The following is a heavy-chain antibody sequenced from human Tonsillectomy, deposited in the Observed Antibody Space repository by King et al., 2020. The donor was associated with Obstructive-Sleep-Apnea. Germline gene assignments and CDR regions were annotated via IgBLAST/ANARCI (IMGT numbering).Heavy chain of an antibody. V-gene: IGHV4-31*03. J-gene: IGHJ5*02. CDR1: GGSISSGGYY. CDR3: AREITGTTRWFDP. D-gene: IGHD1-20*01. CDR2: IYYSGST. Sequence: VQLQESGPGLVKPSQTLSLTCTVSGGSISSGGYYWSWIRQHPGKGLEWIGYIYYSGSTYYNPSLKSRVTISVDTSKNQFSLKLSSVTAADTAGYYCAREITGTTRWFDPWGQGTLVTVSS.